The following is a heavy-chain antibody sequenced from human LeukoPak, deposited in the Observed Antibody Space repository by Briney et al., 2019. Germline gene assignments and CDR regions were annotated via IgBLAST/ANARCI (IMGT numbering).Heavy chain of an antibody. CDR3: ARPGSTGGYSYGPPPDY. D-gene: IGHD5-18*01. CDR1: GFTFSSYG. Sequence: PGGSLRLSCAASGFTFSSYGMHWVRQAPGKGLEWVAVISYDGGYKYYADPVKGRFTISRVNSKNTLYLQMNSLRAEDTAVYYCARPGSTGGYSYGPPPDYWGQGTLVSVSS. V-gene: IGHV3-30*03. CDR2: ISYDGGYK. J-gene: IGHJ4*02.